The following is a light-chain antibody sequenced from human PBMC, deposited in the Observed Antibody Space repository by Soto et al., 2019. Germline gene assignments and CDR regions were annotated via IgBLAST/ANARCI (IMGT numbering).Light chain of an antibody. CDR1: SSDVGAYNY. CDR2: EVT. Sequence: QSVLTQPPSASGSPGQSVTISCTGTSSDVGAYNYVSWYQQHPGKAPKLMIYEVTKRPSGVPDRFSGSKSGNTASLTVSGLQAEDEADYYCSSYAGSNHLVFGGGTKVTVL. CDR3: SSYAGSNHLV. V-gene: IGLV2-8*01. J-gene: IGLJ2*01.